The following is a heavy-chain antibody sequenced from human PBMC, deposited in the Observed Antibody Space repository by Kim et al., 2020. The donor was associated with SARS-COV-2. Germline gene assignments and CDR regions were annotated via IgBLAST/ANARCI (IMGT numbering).Heavy chain of an antibody. CDR2: IISEAAGGTT. J-gene: IGHJ3*01. CDR1: GVSFTNAW. CDR3: TTDPGDA. Sequence: GGSLRLSCVASGVSFTNAWMSWVRQAPGKGLEWVGRIISEAAGGTTAYAAPVRGRFTSSRDDSKNTAHLDMDSLKTADTAVYYCTTDPGDA. V-gene: IGHV3-15*01.